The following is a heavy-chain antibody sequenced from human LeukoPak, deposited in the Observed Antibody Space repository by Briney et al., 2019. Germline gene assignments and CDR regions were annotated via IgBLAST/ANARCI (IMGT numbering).Heavy chain of an antibody. Sequence: GASVKVSCKASGYTFTSYGISWVRQAPGQGLEWMGWISAYNGNTNYAQKLQGRVTMTTDTSTSTAYMELRSLRSDDTAVYYCARDILDIVVVPAANMFCFDYWGQGTLVTVSS. D-gene: IGHD2-2*03. J-gene: IGHJ4*02. V-gene: IGHV1-18*01. CDR1: GYTFTSYG. CDR3: ARDILDIVVVPAANMFCFDY. CDR2: ISAYNGNT.